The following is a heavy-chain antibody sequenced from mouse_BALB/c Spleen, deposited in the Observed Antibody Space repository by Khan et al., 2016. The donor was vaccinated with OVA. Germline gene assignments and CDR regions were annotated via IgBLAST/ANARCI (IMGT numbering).Heavy chain of an antibody. CDR3: TRSGYGTFAY. Sequence: QVQLKESGAELVKPGASVKLSCKASGYTFTSYYMYWVKQRPGQGLEWIGEINPSDGDTNFNEKFKSKATLTVDKSSSTAYMQLSSLTSEDSAVYYFTRSGYGTFAYWGQGTLVTVSA. V-gene: IGHV1S81*02. CDR2: INPSDGDT. J-gene: IGHJ3*01. D-gene: IGHD2-1*01. CDR1: GYTFTSYY.